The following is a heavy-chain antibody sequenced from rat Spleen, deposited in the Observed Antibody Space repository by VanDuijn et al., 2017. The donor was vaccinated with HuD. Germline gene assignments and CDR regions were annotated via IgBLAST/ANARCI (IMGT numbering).Heavy chain of an antibody. V-gene: IGHV5-31*01. CDR1: GFTFNNYW. Sequence: EVQLVESGGGLVQPGRSLKLSCVASGFTFNNYWMSWIRQAPGKGLEWIASMSTGGGNTDYLDSVKGRFTISRDNAKSTLYLQMDRLGSEETATYYCARQEALSYYYSAPFGYWGQGVMVTVSS. CDR2: MSTGGGNT. J-gene: IGHJ2*01. D-gene: IGHD1-1*01. CDR3: ARQEALSYYYSAPFGY.